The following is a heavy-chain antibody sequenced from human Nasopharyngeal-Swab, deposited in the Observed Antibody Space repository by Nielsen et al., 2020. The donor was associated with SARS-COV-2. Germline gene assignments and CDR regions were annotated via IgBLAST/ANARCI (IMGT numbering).Heavy chain of an antibody. CDR1: GYTFTSYA. J-gene: IGHJ6*03. V-gene: IGHV7-4-1*02. Sequence: ASVKVSCKASGYTFTSYAMNWVRQAPGQGLEWMGWINTNTGNPTYAQGFTGRFVFSLDTSVSTAYLQISSLKAEDTAAYYCARDYIVVVPAAIINYYYYYYMDVWGKGTTVTVSS. CDR3: ARDYIVVVPAAIINYYYYYYMDV. D-gene: IGHD2-2*01. CDR2: INTNTGNP.